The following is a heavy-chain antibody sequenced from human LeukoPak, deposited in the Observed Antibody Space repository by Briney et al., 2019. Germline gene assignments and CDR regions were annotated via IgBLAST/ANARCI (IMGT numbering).Heavy chain of an antibody. CDR2: IKKDGSEK. D-gene: IGHD6-13*01. Sequence: GGSLRLSCAASGFTFSSNWMSWVRQAPGKGLEWVANIKKDGSEKYYVDSVKGRFTISRDNAKNSLYLQMNSLRAEDTAVYYCARAAYSSSWYLYFDYWGQGTLVTVSS. V-gene: IGHV3-7*01. CDR3: ARAAYSSSWYLYFDY. CDR1: GFTFSSNW. J-gene: IGHJ4*02.